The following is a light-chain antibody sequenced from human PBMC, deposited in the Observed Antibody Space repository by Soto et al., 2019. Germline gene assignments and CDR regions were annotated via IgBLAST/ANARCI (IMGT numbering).Light chain of an antibody. CDR1: QSISSW. J-gene: IGKJ1*01. CDR2: DAS. Sequence: DIQMTQSPSTLSASLGYRATITCRASQSISSWLAWYQQKPGKAPKLLIYDASTLESGVPSRFSGSGSGTEFTLTISSLQPDDFATYYCQQYNSYSGTFGQGTKGDIK. CDR3: QQYNSYSGT. V-gene: IGKV1-5*01.